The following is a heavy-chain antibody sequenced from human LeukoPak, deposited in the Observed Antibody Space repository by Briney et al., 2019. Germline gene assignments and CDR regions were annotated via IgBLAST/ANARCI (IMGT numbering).Heavy chain of an antibody. CDR1: GGTFSSYT. CDR3: ARGVIEVNWFDP. CDR2: IIPILGIA. Sequence: SSVKVSCKASGGTFSSYTISWVRQAPGQGLEWMGRIIPILGIANYAQKFQGRVTITADKSTSTAYMDLSSLRSEDTAVYYCARGVIEVNWFDPWGQGTLVTVSS. V-gene: IGHV1-69*02. J-gene: IGHJ5*02.